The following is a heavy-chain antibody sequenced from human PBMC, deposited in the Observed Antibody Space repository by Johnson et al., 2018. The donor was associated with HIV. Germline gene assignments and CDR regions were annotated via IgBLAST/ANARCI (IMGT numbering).Heavy chain of an antibody. J-gene: IGHJ3*02. V-gene: IGHV3-30*19. D-gene: IGHD1-26*01. CDR3: ARVQYSGSHRRPGAFDI. CDR1: GFTFSSYG. CDR2: ISYDGSNK. Sequence: QVQLVESGGGVVQPGRSLRLSCAASGFTFSSYGMHWVRQAPGKGLEWVAVISYDGSNKYYADSVKGRFTISRDNSKNTLYLQMKSLRAEDTAVYYCARVQYSGSHRRPGAFDIWGQGTMVTVSS.